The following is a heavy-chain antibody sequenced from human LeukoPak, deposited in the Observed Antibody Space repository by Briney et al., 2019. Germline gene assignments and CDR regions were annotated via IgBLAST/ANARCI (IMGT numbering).Heavy chain of an antibody. CDR1: GFTFSGYG. V-gene: IGHV3-21*01. D-gene: IGHD3-22*01. CDR3: ARAEKATNYYDSSGYPFGY. CDR2: ISSSSYI. Sequence: PGRSLRLSCAASGFTFSGYGMHWVRQAPGKGLEWVSSISSSSYIYYADSVKGRFTISRDNAKNSLYLQMNSLRAEDTAVYYCARAEKATNYYDSSGYPFGYWGQGTLATVSS. J-gene: IGHJ4*02.